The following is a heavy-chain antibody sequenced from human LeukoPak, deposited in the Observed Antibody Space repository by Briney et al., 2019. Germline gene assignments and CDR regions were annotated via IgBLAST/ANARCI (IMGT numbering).Heavy chain of an antibody. CDR2: IYYSGST. Sequence: SETLSLTCTVSGDSISSSNYYWGWIRLPPGKGLEWIGSIYYSGSTYYNPSLKSRVTISVDTSKNQFSLKLSSVTAADTAVYYCARHSVMTTGYFQHWGQGTLVTVSS. CDR3: ARHSVMTTGYFQH. V-gene: IGHV4-39*01. J-gene: IGHJ1*01. D-gene: IGHD4-17*01. CDR1: GDSISSSNYY.